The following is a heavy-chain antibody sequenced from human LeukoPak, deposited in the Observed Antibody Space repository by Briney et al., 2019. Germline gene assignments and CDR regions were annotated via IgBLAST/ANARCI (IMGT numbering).Heavy chain of an antibody. CDR1: GFTFNTYS. CDR2: ISSSSGTI. J-gene: IGHJ4*02. V-gene: IGHV3-48*04. CDR3: ARGRDLFGS. Sequence: GGSLRLSCVASGFTFNTYSMNWFRQAPGKGLEWISYISSSSGTIYYADSVKGRFTISRDNAKNSLYLQMNSLRVEDTAVYYCARGRDLFGSWGQGTLVIVSS.